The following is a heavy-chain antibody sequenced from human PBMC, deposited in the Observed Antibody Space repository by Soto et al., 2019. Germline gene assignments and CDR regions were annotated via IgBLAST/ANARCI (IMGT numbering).Heavy chain of an antibody. Sequence: EVQLVESGGGLVQPGGSLRLSCAGSGFTFSSYWMHWVRQAPGKGLVWVSRINRDGTSTSYADSVKGRFTISRDNAKNTLYLQMTSLRAEDTAVYYCARVGQGRYYFDYWGQGTLVTVSS. CDR2: INRDGTST. V-gene: IGHV3-74*01. CDR3: ARVGQGRYYFDY. J-gene: IGHJ4*02. CDR1: GFTFSSYW.